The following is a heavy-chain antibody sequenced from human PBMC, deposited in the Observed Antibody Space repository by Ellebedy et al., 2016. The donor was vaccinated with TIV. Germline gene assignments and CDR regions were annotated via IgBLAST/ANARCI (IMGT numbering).Heavy chain of an antibody. CDR1: GFAFSNYP. D-gene: IGHD3-10*01. J-gene: IGHJ4*02. CDR3: ARDDYYGSGTDY. Sequence: PGGSLRLSCAASGFAFSNYPMHWVRQAPGKGLEWVAVIAYDGNDEYYADSVKGRFTISRDNSKNTLYLQMISLRPEDTAVYFCARDDYYGSGTDYWGQGTLVSVYS. CDR2: IAYDGNDE. V-gene: IGHV3-30*01.